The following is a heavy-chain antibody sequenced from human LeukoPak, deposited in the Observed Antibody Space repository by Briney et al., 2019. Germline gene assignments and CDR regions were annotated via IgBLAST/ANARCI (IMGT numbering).Heavy chain of an antibody. CDR3: ARGPRGFDP. J-gene: IGHJ5*02. CDR1: GFSVGDND. CDR2: IYSGGST. Sequence: GGSLRLSCAASGFSVGDNDMSWVRQAPGKGLEWASVIYSGGSTSYADSVKGRFSISRDNSKNTLYLQMNSLRAEETAVYYCARGPRGFDPWGQGTLVTVSS. V-gene: IGHV3-53*01.